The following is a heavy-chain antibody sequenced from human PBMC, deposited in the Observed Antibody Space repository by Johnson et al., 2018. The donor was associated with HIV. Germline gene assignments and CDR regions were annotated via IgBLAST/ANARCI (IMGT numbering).Heavy chain of an antibody. CDR1: GFTFDDYG. J-gene: IGHJ3*02. CDR3: VRDQGYYDSSGYPDAFDI. CDR2: ISWNGGST. D-gene: IGHD3-22*01. Sequence: VQLVESGGGVVRPGGSLRLSCAASGFTFDDYGMSWVRQAPGKGLEWVSGISWNGGSTGYADSVKGRFTISRDNSKNTLYLQMNGLRAEDTGLYYCVRDQGYYDSSGYPDAFDIWGQGTMVTVSS. V-gene: IGHV3-20*04.